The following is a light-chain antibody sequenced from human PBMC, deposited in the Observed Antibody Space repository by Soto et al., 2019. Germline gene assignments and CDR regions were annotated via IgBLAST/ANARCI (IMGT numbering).Light chain of an antibody. V-gene: IGLV2-14*03. CDR3: SSYTTSNTRQIV. CDR1: SSDVGGYNY. Sequence: QSVLTQPASVSGSPGQSITISCTGTSSDVGGYNYVSWYQHHPGKVPKLMIYDVSNRPSGVSNRFSGSKSGNTASLTISGLQPEDEAYYYCSSYTTSNTRQIVFGTGTNVTVL. J-gene: IGLJ1*01. CDR2: DVS.